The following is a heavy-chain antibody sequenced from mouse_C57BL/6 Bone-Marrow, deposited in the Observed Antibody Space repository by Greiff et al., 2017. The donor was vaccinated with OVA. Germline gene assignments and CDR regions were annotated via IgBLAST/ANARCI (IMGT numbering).Heavy chain of an antibody. CDR1: GFSLTSYG. V-gene: IGHV2-2*01. CDR2: IWSGGST. Sequence: QVQLQQSGPGLVQPSQSLSITCTVSGFSLTSYGVHWVRQSPGKGLEWLGVIWSGGSTDYNAAFISRLSISKDNSKSQVFFKMNSLQADDTAIYYCAIEDYYGSPVPYWGQGTLVTVSA. D-gene: IGHD1-1*01. CDR3: AIEDYYGSPVPY. J-gene: IGHJ3*01.